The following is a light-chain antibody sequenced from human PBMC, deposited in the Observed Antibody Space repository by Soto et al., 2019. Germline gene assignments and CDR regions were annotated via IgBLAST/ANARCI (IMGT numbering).Light chain of an antibody. CDR1: QSISSY. CDR3: QQSYSTLRT. V-gene: IGKV1-39*01. Sequence: DIQMTQSPSSLSVSVGDRVTITCRASQSISSYLNWYQQKPGKAPKVLIYGASSLQSGVPSRFSGSGSGTDFTLTISSLQPEDFATYYCQQSYSTLRTFGQGTKVEIK. CDR2: GAS. J-gene: IGKJ1*01.